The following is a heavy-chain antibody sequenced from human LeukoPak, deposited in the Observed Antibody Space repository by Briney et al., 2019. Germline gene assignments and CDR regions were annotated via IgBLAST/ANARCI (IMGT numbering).Heavy chain of an antibody. Sequence: GGSLRLSCVASGITFSNSWMGWARQAPGKGLEWVGRIKSKTDGGTTDYAAPVKGRFTISRDDSKNTLYLQMNSLKTEDTAVYYCTTDLGSYAADYWGQGTLVTVSS. J-gene: IGHJ4*02. D-gene: IGHD1-26*01. V-gene: IGHV3-15*01. CDR3: TTDLGSYAADY. CDR1: GITFSNSW. CDR2: IKSKTDGGTT.